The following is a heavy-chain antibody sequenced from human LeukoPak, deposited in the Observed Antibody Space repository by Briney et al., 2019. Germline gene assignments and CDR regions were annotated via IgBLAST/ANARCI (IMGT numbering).Heavy chain of an antibody. CDR1: GYTLTELS. CDR2: FDPEDGET. Sequence: ASVKVSCKVSGYTLTELSMHWVRQAPGKGLEWMGGFDPEDGETIYAQRFRGSVTMTEDTSTDTAYMELSSLRSEDTAVYYCATDPSGWYVFDYWGRGTLVTVSS. J-gene: IGHJ4*02. D-gene: IGHD6-19*01. V-gene: IGHV1-24*01. CDR3: ATDPSGWYVFDY.